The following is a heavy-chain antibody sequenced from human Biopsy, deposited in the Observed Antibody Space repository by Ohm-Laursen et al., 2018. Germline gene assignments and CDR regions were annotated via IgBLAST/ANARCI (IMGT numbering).Heavy chain of an antibody. V-gene: IGHV1-69*13. CDR2: IITASETA. Sequence: ASVKVSCKASGGALTNYAINWVRQAPGHGLEWMGGIITASETAGYAERFQGRVTITADVTTTTAYRDLSGLRSEDTAVYYCVAYPSSGFFENNDDFAMDVWGQGTTVRVSS. D-gene: IGHD6-19*01. CDR1: GGALTNYA. CDR3: VAYPSSGFFENNDDFAMDV. J-gene: IGHJ6*02.